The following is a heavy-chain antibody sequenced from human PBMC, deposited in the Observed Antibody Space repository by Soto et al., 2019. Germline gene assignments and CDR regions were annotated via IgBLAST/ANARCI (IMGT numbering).Heavy chain of an antibody. Sequence: QLQLQESGPGLVKPSETLSLTCTVSGGSISSRSHYWGWIRQSPGKHLEWIGSADYRGSTHYNPSLQTRVTISVDTSKNQVSLKVYSVTAADTAVYYCATADGFGVVTPFFEYWGQGILVTVSS. V-gene: IGHV4-39*01. CDR3: ATADGFGVVTPFFEY. D-gene: IGHD3-3*01. CDR2: ADYRGST. J-gene: IGHJ4*02. CDR1: GGSISSRSHY.